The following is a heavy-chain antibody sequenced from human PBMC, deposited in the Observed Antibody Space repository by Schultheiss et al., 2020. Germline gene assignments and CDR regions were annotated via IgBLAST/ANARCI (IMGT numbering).Heavy chain of an antibody. Sequence: ASVKVSCKASGYTFTGYYMHWVRQAPGQGLEWMGRINPNSGGTNYAQKFQGRVTMTRDTSISTAYMELSRLRSDDTAVYYCALGPSIVVVESYFDYWGQGTLVTVSS. CDR1: GYTFTGYY. V-gene: IGHV1-2*06. CDR2: INPNSGGT. CDR3: ALGPSIVVVESYFDY. J-gene: IGHJ4*02. D-gene: IGHD2-15*01.